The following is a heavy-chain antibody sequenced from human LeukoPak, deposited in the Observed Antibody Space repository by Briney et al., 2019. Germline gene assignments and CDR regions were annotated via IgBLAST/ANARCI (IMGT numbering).Heavy chain of an antibody. V-gene: IGHV3-20*04. CDR3: ARGAEGIAAADSNFDY. J-gene: IGHJ4*02. D-gene: IGHD6-13*01. CDR2: INWNGGST. Sequence: GGSLRLSCTASGFTFSSYGMSWVRQAPGKGLEWVSGINWNGGSTGYADSVKGRFTISRDNAKNSLYLQMNSLRAEDTALYYCARGAEGIAAADSNFDYWGQGTLVTVSS. CDR1: GFTFSSYG.